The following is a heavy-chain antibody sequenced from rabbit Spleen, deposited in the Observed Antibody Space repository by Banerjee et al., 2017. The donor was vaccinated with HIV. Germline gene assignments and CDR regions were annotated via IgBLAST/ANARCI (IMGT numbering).Heavy chain of an antibody. CDR3: LRDPGASAYVPL. V-gene: IGHV1S45*01. J-gene: IGHJ4*01. CDR2: IGITSGNT. Sequence: QEQLEESGGGLVKAEGSLTLTCKASGFSLNNNYMMCWVRQAPGKGLEWIACIGITSGNTYYANWAKGRFTISKTSSTTVTLQMTSLAVADTATYFCLRDPGASAYVPLWGPGTLVTVS. D-gene: IGHD6-1*01. CDR1: GFSLNNNYM.